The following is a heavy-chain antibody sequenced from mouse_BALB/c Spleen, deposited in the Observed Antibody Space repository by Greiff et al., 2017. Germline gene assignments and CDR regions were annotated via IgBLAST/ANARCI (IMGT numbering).Heavy chain of an antibody. V-gene: IGHV14-3*02. CDR1: GFNIKDTY. Sequence: EVQRVESGAELVKPGASVKLSCTASGFNIKDTYMHWVKQRPEQGLEWIGRIDPANGNTKYDPKFQGKATITADTSSNTAYLQLSSLTSEDTAVYYCASRSYPNWYFDVWGAGTTVTVSS. J-gene: IGHJ1*01. CDR3: ASRSYPNWYFDV. CDR2: IDPANGNT. D-gene: IGHD1-1*01.